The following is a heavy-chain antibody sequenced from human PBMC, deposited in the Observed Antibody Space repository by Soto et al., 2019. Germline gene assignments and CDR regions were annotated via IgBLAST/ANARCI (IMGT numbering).Heavy chain of an antibody. Sequence: GGSLRLSCAASEFTFSSYVLTWVRQAPGKGLEWVSTISGSGGKMYYTDSVKGRFTISRDNSKNTLYLQMSSLRVEDTAVYYCAKGITTGPYWYYDLWGRGTLVTVSS. CDR2: ISGSGGKM. CDR1: EFTFSSYV. CDR3: AKGITTGPYWYYDL. V-gene: IGHV3-23*01. D-gene: IGHD4-17*01. J-gene: IGHJ2*01.